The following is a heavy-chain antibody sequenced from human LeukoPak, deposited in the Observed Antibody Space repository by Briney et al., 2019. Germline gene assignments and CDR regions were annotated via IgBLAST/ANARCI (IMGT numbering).Heavy chain of an antibody. CDR1: GGSFSGYY. CDR2: INHSGST. CDR3: ARGPPAARLYFQH. Sequence: SETLSLTCAVYGGSFSGYYWSWIRQPPGKGLEWIGEINHSGSTNYNPPLKSRVTISVDTSKNQFSLKLSSVTAADTAVYYCARGPPAARLYFQHWGQGTLVTVSS. J-gene: IGHJ1*01. V-gene: IGHV4-34*01. D-gene: IGHD2-2*01.